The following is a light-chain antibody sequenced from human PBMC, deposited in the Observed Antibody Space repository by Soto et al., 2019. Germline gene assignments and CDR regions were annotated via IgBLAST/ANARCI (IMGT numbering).Light chain of an antibody. J-gene: IGKJ1*01. Sequence: DFVMTQSPDSLAVSLGERATINCKSSQSVLSSSNNKNYLDWYQQKPGQPPKLLIYWASTRESGVPDRFSGSGSGTDFTLTISSLQAEDVAVYYCQQYYSSPLTFGQGTKVEIK. CDR1: QSVLSSSNNKNY. V-gene: IGKV4-1*01. CDR3: QQYYSSPLT. CDR2: WAS.